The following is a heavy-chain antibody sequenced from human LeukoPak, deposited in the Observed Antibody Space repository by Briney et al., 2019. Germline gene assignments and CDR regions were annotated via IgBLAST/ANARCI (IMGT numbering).Heavy chain of an antibody. CDR3: SKGRITMVRGANYY. J-gene: IGHJ4*02. CDR1: GFTFSSYA. V-gene: IGHV3-23*01. D-gene: IGHD3-10*01. Sequence: GGSLRLSCAASGFTFSSYAMSWVRQAPGKGLEWVSAISGSGGSTYYADSVKGRFTISRDNSKNTLYLQMNSLRAEDPAVYYCSKGRITMVRGANYYWGQGTLVTVSS. CDR2: ISGSGGST.